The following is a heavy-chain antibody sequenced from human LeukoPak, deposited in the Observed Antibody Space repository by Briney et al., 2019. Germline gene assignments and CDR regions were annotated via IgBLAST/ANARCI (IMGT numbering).Heavy chain of an antibody. CDR1: GFSFSDHG. CDR2: ISKKSGYI. V-gene: IGHV3-21*06. J-gene: IGHJ4*02. CDR3: VRLLREAVTGDPTYFDY. Sequence: GGSLRLSCAASGFSFSDHGISWVREAPGKRLEWVSSISKKSGYIYYEDSVRGRFTISRDNANNSLVLQMNSLRVEDTAVYYCVRLLREAVTGDPTYFDYWGQGALVTVSS. D-gene: IGHD7-27*01.